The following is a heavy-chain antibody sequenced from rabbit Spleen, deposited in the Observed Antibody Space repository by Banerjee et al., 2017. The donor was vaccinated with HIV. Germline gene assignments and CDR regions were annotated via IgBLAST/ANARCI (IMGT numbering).Heavy chain of an antibody. CDR2: IGTGSGST. CDR3: ARDPAGREDFNL. CDR1: GFSFSSSYY. V-gene: IGHV1S45*01. Sequence: QEQLVESGGGLVQPEGSLTLTCTASGFSFSSSYYMCWVRQAPGKGLEWIGCIGTGSGSTWYASWVNGRFTVSETSSTTVTLQMTSPTVADTATYFCARDPAGREDFNLWGPGTLVTVS. D-gene: IGHD4-1*01. J-gene: IGHJ4*01.